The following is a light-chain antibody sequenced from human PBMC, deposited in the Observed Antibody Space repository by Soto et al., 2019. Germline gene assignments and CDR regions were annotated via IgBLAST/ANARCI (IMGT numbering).Light chain of an antibody. Sequence: QSVLTLQPSASGTPGQRVTISCSGSSSNIGSETVNWYQHLPGTAPKLLIYLNNQRPSGVPDRFSGSKSDTSASLAISGLQSEDEADYYCATWDDSLKRVVFGVGTKLTVL. CDR2: LNN. CDR3: ATWDDSLKRVV. J-gene: IGLJ2*01. CDR1: SSNIGSET. V-gene: IGLV1-44*01.